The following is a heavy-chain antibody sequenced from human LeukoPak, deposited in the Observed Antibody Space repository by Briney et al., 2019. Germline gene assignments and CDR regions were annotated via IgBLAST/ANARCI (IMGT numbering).Heavy chain of an antibody. J-gene: IGHJ6*03. CDR1: GFTFSSYW. Sequence: GGSLRLSCAASGFTFSSYWMSWVRQAPGKWLEWVANIKQDGSEKYYVDSVKGRFTISRDNAKNSLYLQMNSLRAEDTAVYYCARDLMVRGYYYMDVWGKGTTVTISS. V-gene: IGHV3-7*01. CDR3: ARDLMVRGYYYMDV. D-gene: IGHD3-10*01. CDR2: IKQDGSEK.